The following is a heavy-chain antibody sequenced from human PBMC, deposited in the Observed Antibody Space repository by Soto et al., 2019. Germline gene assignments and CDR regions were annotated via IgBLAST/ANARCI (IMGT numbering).Heavy chain of an antibody. CDR2: IYYSGST. Sequence: SETLSLTCTVSGGSISSGGYYWSWIRQHPGKGLEWIGYIYYSGSTYYNPSLKSRVTISVDTSKNQFSLKLSSVTAADTAVYYCARYHSSSWVNWFDPWGQGTLVTVSS. J-gene: IGHJ5*02. V-gene: IGHV4-31*03. D-gene: IGHD6-13*01. CDR1: GGSISSGGYY. CDR3: ARYHSSSWVNWFDP.